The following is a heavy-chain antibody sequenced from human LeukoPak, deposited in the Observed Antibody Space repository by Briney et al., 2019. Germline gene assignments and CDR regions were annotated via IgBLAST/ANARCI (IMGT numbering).Heavy chain of an antibody. CDR1: GFIFSNYF. CDR2: VSSSSSHK. Sequence: GGSLRLSCAASGFIFSNYFMDWVRQAPGKGLEWVSSVSSSSSHKYYADSVKGRFTISRDNAKNSLYLKMNSLRAEDTAVYYCARSPSSEWYQGLDVWGQGTTVTVSS. CDR3: ARSPSSEWYQGLDV. D-gene: IGHD6-25*01. J-gene: IGHJ6*02. V-gene: IGHV3-21*01.